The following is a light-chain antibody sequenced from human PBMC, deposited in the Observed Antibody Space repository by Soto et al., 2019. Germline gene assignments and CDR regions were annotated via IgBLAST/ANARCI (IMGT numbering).Light chain of an antibody. J-gene: IGKJ1*01. CDR1: QSISSW. CDR2: EAS. CDR3: QEYLSSSWT. Sequence: DIQMTQSPSTLSASVGDRVSITCRASQSISSWLAWYQQKPGKAPKMLIYEASSLESGVPSRFRDSGSGTEFTLTISSLQPDDFAIYYCQEYLSSSWTFGQGTKVEIK. V-gene: IGKV1-5*03.